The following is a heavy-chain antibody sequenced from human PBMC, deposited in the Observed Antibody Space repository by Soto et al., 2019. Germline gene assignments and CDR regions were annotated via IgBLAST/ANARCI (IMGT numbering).Heavy chain of an antibody. Sequence: PSQTLSLTCAISGDSVSSNSAAWNWIRQSPSRGLEWLGRTYYRSKWYNDYAVSVKSRITINPDTSKNQFSLQLNSVTPEDTAVYYCARAHEEVAVAGDQPPPDDHYYYYYGMDSWGQGTPVTVSS. D-gene: IGHD6-19*01. J-gene: IGHJ6*02. CDR2: TYYRSKWYN. CDR1: GDSVSSNSAA. CDR3: ARAHEEVAVAGDQPPPDDHYYYYYGMDS. V-gene: IGHV6-1*01.